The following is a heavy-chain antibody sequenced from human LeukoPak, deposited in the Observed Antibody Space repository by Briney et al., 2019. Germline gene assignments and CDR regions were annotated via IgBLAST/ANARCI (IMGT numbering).Heavy chain of an antibody. Sequence: GGSLRLSCAASGFTFSIYSMNWVRQAPGKGLEWVSSISSSGSYIYSANSVKGRFTISRDNAKNSLYLQMNSLRAADTAVYYCARALQSYDYGPIDFWGHGTLVTVSS. V-gene: IGHV3-21*06. CDR3: ARALQSYDYGPIDF. CDR2: ISSSGSYI. J-gene: IGHJ4*01. CDR1: GFTFSIYS. D-gene: IGHD4-17*01.